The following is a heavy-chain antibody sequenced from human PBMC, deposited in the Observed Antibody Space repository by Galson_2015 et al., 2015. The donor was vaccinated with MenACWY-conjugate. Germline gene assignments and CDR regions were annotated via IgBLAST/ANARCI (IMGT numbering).Heavy chain of an antibody. CDR1: GFTFSGHA. V-gene: IGHV3-23*01. J-gene: IGHJ2*01. D-gene: IGHD1-7*01. CDR2: ISAGGDTT. CDR3: AKGARGGTFVFWYLDL. Sequence: SLRLSCAASGFTFSGHAMSWVRQSPGKGLEWVSGISAGGDTTDYADSVKGRFTISRDNSRDTLYLQMSSLRPEDTALFYCAKGARGGTFVFWYLDLRGRGTLGTVSS.